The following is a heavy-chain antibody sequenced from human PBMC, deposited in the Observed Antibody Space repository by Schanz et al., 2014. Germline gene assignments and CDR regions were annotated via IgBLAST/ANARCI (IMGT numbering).Heavy chain of an antibody. CDR3: ARGYGDSPTDF. V-gene: IGHV1-46*01. J-gene: IGHJ4*02. CDR2: INPSGGST. Sequence: QVQLVQSGAEVKKPGASVKVSCKASGYTFTSYSMHWVRQAPGQGLEWMGMINPSGGSTTYAQKFQGRVTMTRDTSTSTVYMELSSLRSEDAAVYYCARGYGDSPTDFWGQGTLVTVSS. CDR1: GYTFTSYS. D-gene: IGHD4-17*01.